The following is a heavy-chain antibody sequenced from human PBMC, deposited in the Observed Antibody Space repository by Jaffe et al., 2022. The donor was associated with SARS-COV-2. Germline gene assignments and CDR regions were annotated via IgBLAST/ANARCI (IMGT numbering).Heavy chain of an antibody. CDR2: ISGSSRDT. CDR3: VRGHTVLTH. Sequence: QVQLVESGGGLVKPGGSLRLSCAASGFTFSDSYMSWIRQAPGKGLEWVSYISGSSRDTNSADSVEGRFTISRDNARSSLFLQMDSLRAEDTAVYYCVRGHTVLTHWGQGTLVAVSS. J-gene: IGHJ4*02. CDR1: GFTFSDSY. V-gene: IGHV3-11*06. D-gene: IGHD4-4*01.